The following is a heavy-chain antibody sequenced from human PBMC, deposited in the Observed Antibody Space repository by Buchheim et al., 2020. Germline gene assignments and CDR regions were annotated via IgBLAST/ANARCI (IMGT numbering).Heavy chain of an antibody. V-gene: IGHV3-30*18. CDR3: AKDPTRPYSSSWKDYYGMDV. CDR1: GFTFSSYG. CDR2: ISYDGSNK. Sequence: QVQLVESGGGVVQPGRSLRLSCAASGFTFSSYGMHWVRQAPGKGLEWVAVISYDGSNKYYADSVKGRFTISRDNSKNTPYLQMNSLRAEDTAVYYCAKDPTRPYSSSWKDYYGMDVWGQGTT. D-gene: IGHD6-13*01. J-gene: IGHJ6*02.